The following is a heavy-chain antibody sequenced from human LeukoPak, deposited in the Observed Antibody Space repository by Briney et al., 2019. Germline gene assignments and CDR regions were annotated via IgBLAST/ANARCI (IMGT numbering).Heavy chain of an antibody. CDR3: ARSNWPDNLDPLEAFDI. CDR2: ISSSSSYI. CDR1: GFTFSSYS. V-gene: IGHV3-21*01. Sequence: GGSLRLSCAASGFTFSSYSMNWVRQAPGKGLEWVSSISSSSSYIYYADSVKGRFTISRDNAKNSLYLQMNSLRAEDTAVYYCARSNWPDNLDPLEAFDIWGQGTMVTVSS. J-gene: IGHJ3*02. D-gene: IGHD1-14*01.